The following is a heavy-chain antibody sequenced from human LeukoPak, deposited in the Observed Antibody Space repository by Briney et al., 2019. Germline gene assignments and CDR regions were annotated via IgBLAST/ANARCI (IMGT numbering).Heavy chain of an antibody. CDR1: GGFISSSSYY. J-gene: IGHJ4*02. Sequence: MPSETLSLTCTVSGGFISSSSYYWGWIRQPPGKGLEWIGSIYYSGSTYYNPSLKSRVTISVDTSKNQFSLKLSSATAADTAVYYCARQDRRITMVRGVRILDYWGQGTLVTVSS. D-gene: IGHD3-10*01. CDR3: ARQDRRITMVRGVRILDY. CDR2: IYYSGST. V-gene: IGHV4-39*01.